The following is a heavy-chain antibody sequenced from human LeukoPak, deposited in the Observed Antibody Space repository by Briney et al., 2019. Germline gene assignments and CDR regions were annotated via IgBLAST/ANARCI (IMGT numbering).Heavy chain of an antibody. J-gene: IGHJ4*02. V-gene: IGHV4-38-2*02. CDR2: IYHTGST. D-gene: IGHD2-21*02. Sequence: SETLSLTCTVSGYSISSGYYWAWIRQPPGKGLEWLGSIYHTGSTYYNPSLKSRVTISVDTSKNQFSLKLRSVMAADTAVYYCARAYCVGDCTVLHIYFDNWGQGTLVTVSS. CDR3: ARAYCVGDCTVLHIYFDN. CDR1: GYSISSGYY.